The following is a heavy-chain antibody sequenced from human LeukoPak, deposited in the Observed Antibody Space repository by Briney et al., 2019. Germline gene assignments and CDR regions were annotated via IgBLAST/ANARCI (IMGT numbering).Heavy chain of an antibody. CDR3: ARGKLGDSWSGYYHGNWFDP. V-gene: IGHV4-30-2*01. CDR1: GGSISSGGYS. J-gene: IGHJ5*02. D-gene: IGHD3-3*01. Sequence: PSQTLSLTCAVSGGSISSGGYSWSWIRQPPGTGLEWIGYIYHSGSTYYNPSLKSRVTISVDRSKNQFSLKLSSVTAADTAVYYCARGKLGDSWSGYYHGNWFDPWGQGTLVTVSS. CDR2: IYHSGST.